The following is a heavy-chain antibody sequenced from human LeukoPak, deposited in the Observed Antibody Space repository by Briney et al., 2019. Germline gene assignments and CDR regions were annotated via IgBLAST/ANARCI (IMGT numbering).Heavy chain of an antibody. Sequence: ASVKVSCKASGYTFTSYGISWVRQAPGQGLEWMGWISAYNGNTNYAQKLQGRVSMTTDTSTSTAYMELRSLRSDDTAVYYCAREGMSPQWELRGDWFDPWGQGTLVTVSS. D-gene: IGHD1-26*01. CDR2: ISAYNGNT. CDR1: GYTFTSYG. CDR3: AREGMSPQWELRGDWFDP. V-gene: IGHV1-18*01. J-gene: IGHJ5*02.